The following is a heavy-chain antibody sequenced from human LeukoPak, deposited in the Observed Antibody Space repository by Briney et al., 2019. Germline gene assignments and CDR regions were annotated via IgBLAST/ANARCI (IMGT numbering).Heavy chain of an antibody. CDR3: ARDGYSGYDSHYYYYYMDV. CDR1: GFTFSSYA. D-gene: IGHD5-12*01. Sequence: GRSLRLSCAASGFTFSSYAMHWVRQAPGKGLEWVTIISYDGSNKYYADSVKGRFTISRDNAKNSLYLQMNSLRAEDTAVYYCARDGYSGYDSHYYYYYMDVWGKGTTVTVSS. J-gene: IGHJ6*03. V-gene: IGHV3-30*04. CDR2: ISYDGSNK.